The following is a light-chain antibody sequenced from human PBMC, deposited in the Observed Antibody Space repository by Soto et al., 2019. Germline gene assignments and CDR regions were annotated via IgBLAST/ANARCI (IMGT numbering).Light chain of an antibody. CDR2: GAS. CDR1: QSIRSNS. CDR3: QHYECSRMFT. V-gene: IGKV3-20*01. J-gene: IGKJ2*01. Sequence: EIVLTQSPGTLSLSPGEKVTLSCRASQSIRSNSLAWYQQRPGQAPRLLIYGASSRATGIPERFSGSGSGTDFTLTISRLEPEDFAVYYCQHYECSRMFTFGQGTNLEIK.